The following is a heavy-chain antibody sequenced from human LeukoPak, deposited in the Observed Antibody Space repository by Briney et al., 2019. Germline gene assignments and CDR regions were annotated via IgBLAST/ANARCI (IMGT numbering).Heavy chain of an antibody. CDR3: AREKELSS. Sequence: PGGSLRLSCAAPGFTFSRYWMNWVRQAAGKGLEWVANIKEDGSEKYYVDSVKGRFTISRDNAKNSLYLQMNSLRAEDTAVYYCAREKELSSWGQGTLVTVSS. CDR2: IKEDGSEK. J-gene: IGHJ4*02. V-gene: IGHV3-7*04. CDR1: GFTFSRYW. D-gene: IGHD3-16*02.